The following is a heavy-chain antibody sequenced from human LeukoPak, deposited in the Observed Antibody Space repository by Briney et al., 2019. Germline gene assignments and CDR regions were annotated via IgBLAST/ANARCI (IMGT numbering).Heavy chain of an antibody. Sequence: GSLRLSCAASGFTFSTYSMDWVRQAPGKGLEWIGSIYYSGNTYYNASLKSQVSISIDTSKNQFSLRLTSVTAADTAVYYCARPRTYFWSGYYTGGWFDPWGQGTLVTVSS. CDR1: GFTFSTYS. J-gene: IGHJ5*02. D-gene: IGHD3-3*01. CDR3: ARPRTYFWSGYYTGGWFDP. CDR2: IYYSGNT. V-gene: IGHV4-39*01.